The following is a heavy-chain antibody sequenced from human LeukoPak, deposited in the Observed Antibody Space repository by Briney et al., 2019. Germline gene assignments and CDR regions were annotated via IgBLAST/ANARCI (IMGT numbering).Heavy chain of an antibody. V-gene: IGHV4-59*01. J-gene: IGHJ3*02. CDR2: IYSTGST. D-gene: IGHD3-22*01. CDR3: ARDYTMTHAFDI. Sequence: SETLSLTCTVSGGSISDYYWSWIRQPPGKGLEWIGYIYSTGSTNYNPSLKSRVTISVDTSKNQFFLKLSSVTAADTALYYCARDYTMTHAFDIWGQGTLVTVSS. CDR1: GGSISDYY.